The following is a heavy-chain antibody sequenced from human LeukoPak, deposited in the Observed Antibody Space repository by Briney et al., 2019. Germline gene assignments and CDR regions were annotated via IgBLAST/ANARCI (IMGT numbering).Heavy chain of an antibody. CDR3: AADNLRSGDY. CDR1: GGSFSGYY. J-gene: IGHJ4*02. Sequence: SETLSLTCAVYGGSFSGYYWSWIRQPPGKGLEWIGEINHSGGTNYNPSLKSRVTISVDTSKNQFSLKLSSVTAADTAVYYCAADNLRSGDYWGQGTLVTVSS. CDR2: INHSGGT. V-gene: IGHV4-34*01. D-gene: IGHD4-17*01.